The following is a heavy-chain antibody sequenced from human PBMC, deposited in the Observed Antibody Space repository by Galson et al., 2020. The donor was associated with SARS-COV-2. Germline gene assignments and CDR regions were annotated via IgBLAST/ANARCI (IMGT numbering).Heavy chain of an antibody. J-gene: IGHJ4*02. D-gene: IGHD4-17*01. Sequence: KISCKASGGTFSYYGISWVRQAPGQGLEWVGGIIPLFGTANYAQKLQGRVTITADESTSTAYMELSSLTSGDTAVYYCARDATGDYQEFYFDYWGQGALVTVSS. V-gene: IGHV1-69*01. CDR3: ARDATGDYQEFYFDY. CDR1: GGTFSYYG. CDR2: IIPLFGTA.